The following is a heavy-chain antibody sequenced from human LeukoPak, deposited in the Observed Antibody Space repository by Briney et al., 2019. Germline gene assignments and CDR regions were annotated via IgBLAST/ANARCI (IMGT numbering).Heavy chain of an antibody. Sequence: SGTLSLTCAVSGGSLSSSNWWSWIRQPPGKGLEWIGEIYHSGSTNYNPSLKSRVTISVDKSKTQFSLKLSSVTAADTAVYYCARATKRQLLGAFDIWGQGTMVTVSS. CDR1: GGSLSSSNW. D-gene: IGHD1-1*01. CDR2: IYHSGST. CDR3: ARATKRQLLGAFDI. V-gene: IGHV4-4*02. J-gene: IGHJ3*02.